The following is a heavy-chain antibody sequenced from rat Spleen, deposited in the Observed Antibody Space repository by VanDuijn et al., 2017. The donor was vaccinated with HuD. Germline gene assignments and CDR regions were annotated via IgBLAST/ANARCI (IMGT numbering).Heavy chain of an antibody. Sequence: EVQLVESDGGLVQPGRSLKLSCAASGFTFSNYGMAWVRQAPTKGLEWVATISYDGSSTYYRDSVKGRFTISRDNAKNTLYLQMDSLRSEDTATYYCARRHYGYTDYFDYWGQGVMVTVSS. CDR1: GFTFSNYG. J-gene: IGHJ2*01. D-gene: IGHD1-9*01. CDR3: ARRHYGYTDYFDY. CDR2: ISYDGSST. V-gene: IGHV5-29*01.